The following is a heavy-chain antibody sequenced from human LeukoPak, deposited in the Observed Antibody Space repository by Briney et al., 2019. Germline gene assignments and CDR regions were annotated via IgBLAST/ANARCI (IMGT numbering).Heavy chain of an antibody. CDR1: GFTLTNFW. CDR3: AKNPPVYYDFWSGYYGWVDY. CDR2: INQDSTEK. Sequence: GGSLRLSCAASGFTLTNFWMSWVRQAPGKGLEWVANINQDSTEKHYVDSVKGRVTISRDNSKNTLYLQMNSLRAEDTAVYYCAKNPPVYYDFWSGYYGWVDYWGQGTLVTVSS. J-gene: IGHJ4*02. D-gene: IGHD3-3*01. V-gene: IGHV3-7*03.